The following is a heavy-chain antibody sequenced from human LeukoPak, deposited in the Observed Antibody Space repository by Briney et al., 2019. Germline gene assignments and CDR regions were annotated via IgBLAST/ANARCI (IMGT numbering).Heavy chain of an antibody. V-gene: IGHV4-38-2*02. J-gene: IGHJ4*02. CDR2: IYYGGT. D-gene: IGHD4-11*01. CDR1: GYSIVSGYH. CDR3: ARDDYSNYGHY. Sequence: PSETLSLTCSVSGYSIVSGYHWAWIRQPPGTGLEWIGSIYYGGTNYNPSLRGRVTILMDTSKNQFSLELSSVTAADTALYFCARDDYSNYGHYWGQGKLVTVSS.